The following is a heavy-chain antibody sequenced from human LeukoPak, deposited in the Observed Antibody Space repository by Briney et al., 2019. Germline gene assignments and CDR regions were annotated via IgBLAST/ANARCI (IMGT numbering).Heavy chain of an antibody. CDR1: GGTFSSYA. J-gene: IGHJ5*02. V-gene: IGHV1-69*13. CDR3: ATTWGADCSGGSCYSGWFDP. Sequence: ASVKVSCKASGGTFSSYAISWVRQAPGQGLEWMGGIIPIFGTANYAQKFQGRVTITADESTSTAYMELSSLRSEDTAVYYCATTWGADCSGGSCYSGWFDPWGQGTLVTVSS. CDR2: IIPIFGTA. D-gene: IGHD2-15*01.